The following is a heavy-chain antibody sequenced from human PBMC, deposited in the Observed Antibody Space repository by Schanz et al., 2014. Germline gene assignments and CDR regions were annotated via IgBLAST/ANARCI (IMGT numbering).Heavy chain of an antibody. Sequence: EVQLLDSGGGLVQPGGSLRLSCAAYGFTLSSYAMHWVRQAPGKGLEWVSSISSSSSYIYYADSVKGRFTISRDNSKNTLYLQMNSLRAEDTAVYYCAKDLLYGAPMPLNHLDYWGQGTLVTVSS. CDR2: ISSSSSYI. J-gene: IGHJ4*02. V-gene: IGHV3-23*01. CDR3: AKDLLYGAPMPLNHLDY. D-gene: IGHD2-2*01. CDR1: GFTLSSYA.